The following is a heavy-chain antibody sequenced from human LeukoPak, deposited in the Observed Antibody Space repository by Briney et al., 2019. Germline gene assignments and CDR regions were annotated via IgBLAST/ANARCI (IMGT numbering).Heavy chain of an antibody. V-gene: IGHV1-18*01. D-gene: IGHD2-15*01. CDR1: GYTFTSYG. Sequence: ASVKVSCTASGYTFTSYGISWVRQAPGQGLEWMGWISAYNGNANYAQKLQGRVTMTTDTSTSTAYMELRSLRSDDTAVYYCARDRDRYCSGGSCYSGSDYWGQGTLVTVSS. CDR3: ARDRDRYCSGGSCYSGSDY. J-gene: IGHJ4*02. CDR2: ISAYNGNA.